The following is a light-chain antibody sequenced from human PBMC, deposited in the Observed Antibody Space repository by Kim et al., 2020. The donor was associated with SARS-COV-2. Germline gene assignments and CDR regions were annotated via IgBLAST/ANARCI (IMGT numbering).Light chain of an antibody. J-gene: IGLJ3*02. Sequence: KKYVCWYQQKSGQSPVLVIYEDFKRPSGIPERFSGSNSENTATLTLSGTQPMDEADYYCQAWDSSTVVFGGGTKLTVL. V-gene: IGLV3-1*01. CDR1: KKY. CDR2: EDF. CDR3: QAWDSSTVV.